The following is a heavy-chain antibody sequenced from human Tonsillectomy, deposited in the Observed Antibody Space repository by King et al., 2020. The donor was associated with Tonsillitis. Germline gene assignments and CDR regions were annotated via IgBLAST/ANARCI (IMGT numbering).Heavy chain of an antibody. D-gene: IGHD2-2*02. CDR3: AVGYCSSTSCYTFYYYYGMDV. V-gene: IGHV3-11*01. CDR1: GFTFSDYY. J-gene: IGHJ6*02. Sequence: VQLVESGGGLVKPGGSLRLSCAASGFTFSDYYMSWIRQAPGKGLEWVSYISSSGSTIYYADSVKGRFTISRDNAKNSLYLQMNSLRAEDTAVYYCAVGYCSSTSCYTFYYYYGMDVWGQGTTVTVSS. CDR2: ISSSGSTI.